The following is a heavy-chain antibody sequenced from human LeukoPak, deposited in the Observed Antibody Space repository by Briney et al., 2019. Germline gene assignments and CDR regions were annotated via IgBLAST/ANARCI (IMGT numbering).Heavy chain of an antibody. J-gene: IGHJ5*02. CDR1: GYTFTGYF. CDR3: ARGDGEAASLWENWFDP. CDR2: INPSGGST. V-gene: IGHV1-46*01. D-gene: IGHD6-13*01. Sequence: RASVKVSCKASGYTFTGYFMHWVRQAPGQGLEWMGIINPSGGSTSYAQKFQDRVTMTRDMSTSTVYMELSSLRSEDTAVYYCARGDGEAASLWENWFDPWGQGTLVTVSS.